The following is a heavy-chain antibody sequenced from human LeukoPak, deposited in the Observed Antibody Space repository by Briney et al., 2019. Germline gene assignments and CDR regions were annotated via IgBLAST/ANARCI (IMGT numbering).Heavy chain of an antibody. CDR1: GFTFSNYW. Sequence: GGSLRLSCAASGFTFSNYWMHWVRQAPGKGLVWVSRISSDGSTATYADSVKGRFTISRDNARNTLYLQMNSLRAEDTAIYYCARVMYYYASGSLVVYYFDSWGQGTLVTVSS. V-gene: IGHV3-74*01. D-gene: IGHD3-10*01. J-gene: IGHJ4*02. CDR3: ARVMYYYASGSLVVYYFDS. CDR2: ISSDGSTA.